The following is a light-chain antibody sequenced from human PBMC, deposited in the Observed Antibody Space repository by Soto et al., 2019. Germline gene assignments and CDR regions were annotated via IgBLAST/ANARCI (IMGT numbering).Light chain of an antibody. J-gene: IGLJ3*02. V-gene: IGLV2-14*01. CDR1: SSDVGGYSY. CDR2: EVS. Sequence: QSVLTQHASVSGSPGQSITISCTGTSSDVGGYSYVSWYQQHPGKVPKLMIYEVSNRPSGVSNRFSGSKSGNTASLTVSGLQAEDEADYYCSSYTSSTTLVVGGGTKLTVL. CDR3: SSYTSSTTLV.